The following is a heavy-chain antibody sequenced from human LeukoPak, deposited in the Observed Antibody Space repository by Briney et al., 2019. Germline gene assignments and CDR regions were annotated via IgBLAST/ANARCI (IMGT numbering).Heavy chain of an antibody. CDR1: GFTLSSHD. V-gene: IGHV3-13*01. Sequence: GGSLRLSCAASGFTLSSHDVHWVRQVPGKGLEWISAINVAGNTYYSDSVKGRFSASRDNAKNSVHLQMTSLRAGDTAVYHCAREPDVYGSWYFDLWGRGTQVTVSS. CDR2: INVAGNT. J-gene: IGHJ2*01. D-gene: IGHD2-8*01. CDR3: AREPDVYGSWYFDL.